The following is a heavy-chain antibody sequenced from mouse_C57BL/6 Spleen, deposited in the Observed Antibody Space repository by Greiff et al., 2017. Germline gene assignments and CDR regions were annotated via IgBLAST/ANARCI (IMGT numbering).Heavy chain of an antibody. Sequence: VQLQQSGAELVKPGASVKLSCKASGYTFTSYWMHWVKQRPGQGLEWIGMIHPNSGSTNYNEKFKSKATLTVDKSSSTAYMQLSSLTSEDSAVYYCARGGGVIVTFDYWGQGTTLTVSS. J-gene: IGHJ2*01. D-gene: IGHD2-5*01. CDR1: GYTFTSYW. CDR3: ARGGGVIVTFDY. CDR2: IHPNSGST. V-gene: IGHV1-64*01.